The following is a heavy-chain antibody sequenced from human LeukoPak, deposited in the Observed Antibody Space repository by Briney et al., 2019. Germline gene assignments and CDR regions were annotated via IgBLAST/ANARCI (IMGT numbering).Heavy chain of an antibody. V-gene: IGHV1-46*01. Sequence: ASVKVSCKASGYTFTSYYMHWVRQAPGQGLEWMGIINPSGGSTSYAQRFQGRVTMTRDMSTSTVYMELSSLRSEDTAVYYCARDSGNIAARMNYYYYMDVWGKGTTVTVSS. D-gene: IGHD6-6*01. CDR2: INPSGGST. CDR1: GYTFTSYY. J-gene: IGHJ6*03. CDR3: ARDSGNIAARMNYYYYMDV.